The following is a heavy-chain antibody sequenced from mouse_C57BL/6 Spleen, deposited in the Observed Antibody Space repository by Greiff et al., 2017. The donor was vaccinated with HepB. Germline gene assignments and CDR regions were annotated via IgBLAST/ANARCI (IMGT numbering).Heavy chain of an antibody. V-gene: IGHV2-9-1*01. CDR2: IWTGGGT. D-gene: IGHD1-2*01. CDR3: ARLLPYGDYAMDY. J-gene: IGHJ4*01. Sequence: VQRVESGPGLVAPSQSLSITCTVSGFSLTSYAISWVRQPPGKGLEWLGVIWTGGGTNYNSALKSRLSISTDNVKSQVCLKMNSLQTDDTARYYCARLLPYGDYAMDYWGQGPSVTVSS. CDR1: GFSLTSYA.